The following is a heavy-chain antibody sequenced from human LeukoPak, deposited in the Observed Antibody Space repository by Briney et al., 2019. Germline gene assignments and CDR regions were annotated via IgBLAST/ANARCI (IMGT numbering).Heavy chain of an antibody. CDR1: GGSICTYY. V-gene: IGHV4-59*01. CDR2: IYYSGST. Sequence: SETLSLTCTVSGGSICTYYWSWIRQPPGKGLEWIGYIYYSGSTNYNPSLKSRVTISLDTSKNQFSLKLSSVTAADTAVYYCAREGGYGGKAPENWGQGTLVTVSP. J-gene: IGHJ4*02. D-gene: IGHD4-23*01. CDR3: AREGGYGGKAPEN.